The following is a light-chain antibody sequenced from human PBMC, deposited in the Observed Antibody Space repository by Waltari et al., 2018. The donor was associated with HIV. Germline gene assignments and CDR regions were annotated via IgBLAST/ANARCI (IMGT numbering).Light chain of an antibody. CDR2: EVT. CDR3: CSYAGTQNFFL. CDR1: SGNIGKYNL. V-gene: IGLV2-23*02. Sequence: QSALTQQASVSGSLGLSITIPCNGTSGNIGKYNLVSWYQQHPGKAPKLLIYEVTKRPSGISSRFSGSKSDTTASLTISGLQAEDEADYFCCSYAGTQNFFLFGSGT. J-gene: IGLJ1*01.